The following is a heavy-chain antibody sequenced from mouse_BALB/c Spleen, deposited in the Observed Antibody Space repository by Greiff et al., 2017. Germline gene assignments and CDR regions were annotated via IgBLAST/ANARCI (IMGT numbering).Heavy chain of an antibody. CDR2: ISSGSSTI. V-gene: IGHV5-17*02. CDR3: ASDYYGSGY. CDR1: GFTFSSFG. J-gene: IGHJ2*01. D-gene: IGHD1-1*01. Sequence: EVKLMESGGGLVQPGGSRKLSCAASGFTFSSFGMHWVRQAPEKGLEWVAYISSGSSTIYYADTVKGRFTISRDNPKNTLFLQMTSLRSEDTAMYYCASDYYGSGYWGQGTTLTVSS.